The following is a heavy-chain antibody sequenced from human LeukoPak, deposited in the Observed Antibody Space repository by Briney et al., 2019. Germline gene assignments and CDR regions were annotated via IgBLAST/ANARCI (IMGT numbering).Heavy chain of an antibody. D-gene: IGHD3-22*01. Sequence: WGSLRLSCAASGFTVSSNYMSWVRQGPGKGLEWVSIIYSGGSTFYADSVKGRFTISRDNSKNTLYLQMNSLRAEDTAIYYCARRGYSDSSGYDYWGQGTLVTVSS. V-gene: IGHV3-53*01. CDR1: GFTVSSNY. J-gene: IGHJ4*02. CDR2: IYSGGST. CDR3: ARRGYSDSSGYDY.